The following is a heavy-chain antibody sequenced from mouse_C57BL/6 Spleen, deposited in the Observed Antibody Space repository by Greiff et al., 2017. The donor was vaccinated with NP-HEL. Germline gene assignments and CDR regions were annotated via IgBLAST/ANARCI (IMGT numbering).Heavy chain of an antibody. J-gene: IGHJ4*01. CDR2: IDPSDSYT. CDR3: ARLLLRYAMDY. Sequence: QVQLQQPGAELVRPGTSVKLSCKASGYTFTSYWMHWVKQRPGQGLEWIGVIDPSDSYTNYNQKFKGKATLTVDTSSSTAYMQLSSLTSEDSAVYYCARLLLRYAMDYWGQGTSVTVSS. CDR1: GYTFTSYW. D-gene: IGHD1-1*01. V-gene: IGHV1-59*01.